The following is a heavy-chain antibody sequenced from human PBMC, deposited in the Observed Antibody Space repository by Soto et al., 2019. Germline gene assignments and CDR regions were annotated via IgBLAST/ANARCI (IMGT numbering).Heavy chain of an antibody. J-gene: IGHJ5*02. CDR1: GFTFSSYG. CDR3: ARAEGGFEGVVPAADGPGWFDP. Sequence: QVQLVESGGGVVQPGRSLRLSCAASGFTFSSYGMHWVRQAPGKGLEWVAVIWYDGSNKYYADSVKGRFTISRDNSKNTLYLQMNSRRAEDTAVYYCARAEGGFEGVVPAADGPGWFDPWGQGTLVTVSS. CDR2: IWYDGSNK. D-gene: IGHD2-2*01. V-gene: IGHV3-33*01.